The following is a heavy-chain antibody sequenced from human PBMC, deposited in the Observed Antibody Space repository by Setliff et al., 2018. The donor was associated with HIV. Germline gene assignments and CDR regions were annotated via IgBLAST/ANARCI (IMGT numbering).Heavy chain of an antibody. D-gene: IGHD3-9*01. Sequence: RASVKVSCKASAFTFNIYAIHWVRPAPGQGLEWMGYIDANTGIPTYAQALSGRFVFSLDTSVTTAYLQISSLTAGDTAVYYCARDVLGDPDWSLDYWGQGTLVTVSS. CDR1: AFTFNIYA. CDR2: IDANTGIP. J-gene: IGHJ4*02. CDR3: ARDVLGDPDWSLDY. V-gene: IGHV7-4-1*02.